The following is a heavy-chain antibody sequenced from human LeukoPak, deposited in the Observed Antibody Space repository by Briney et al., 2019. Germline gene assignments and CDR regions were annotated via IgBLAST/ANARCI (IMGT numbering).Heavy chain of an antibody. D-gene: IGHD1-26*01. CDR1: GFTFNSYA. Sequence: PGGSLRLSCAASGFTFNSYAMSWVRQAPGKGLEWVSAISGSGGRTYYADSVKGRFTISRDNSKNTLYLQMNSLRAEDTAVYYCAREFSGSNYGFPFDYWGQGTLVTVSS. CDR2: ISGSGGRT. J-gene: IGHJ4*02. CDR3: AREFSGSNYGFPFDY. V-gene: IGHV3-23*01.